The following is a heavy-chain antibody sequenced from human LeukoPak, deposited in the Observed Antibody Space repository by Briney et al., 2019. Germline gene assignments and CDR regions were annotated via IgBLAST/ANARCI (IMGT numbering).Heavy chain of an antibody. D-gene: IGHD1-14*01. CDR2: IIPILGIA. Sequence: SVKVSCKASGGTFSSYAISWVRQAPGQGLEWMGRIIPILGIANYAQKFQGRVTITADESTSTAYMELSSLRSEDTAVYYCARVVTEAYYYYYYMDVWGKGTTVTVSS. CDR3: ARVVTEAYYYYYYMDV. J-gene: IGHJ6*03. CDR1: GGTFSSYA. V-gene: IGHV1-69*04.